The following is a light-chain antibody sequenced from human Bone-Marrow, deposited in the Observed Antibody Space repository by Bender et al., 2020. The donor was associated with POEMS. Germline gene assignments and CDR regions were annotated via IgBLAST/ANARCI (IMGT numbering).Light chain of an antibody. Sequence: SYDLTQPPSVSVSPGQTATIACSGDKLGNKFASWYQQKPGQSPVVVIFHDDKRPSGIPERFSGSNSGNTATLTISGTQAMDEADYHCQAWVSSTVVFGGGTKLTVL. CDR2: HDD. V-gene: IGLV3-1*01. CDR3: QAWVSSTVV. CDR1: KLGNKF. J-gene: IGLJ2*01.